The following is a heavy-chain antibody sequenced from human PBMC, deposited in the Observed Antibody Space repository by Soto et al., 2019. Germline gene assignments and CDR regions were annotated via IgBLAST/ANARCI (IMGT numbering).Heavy chain of an antibody. Sequence: VQLVESGGGVVQPGRSLRLSCAASGFTFSIYGMHWVRQAPGKGLEGVAVISYDGRNKYYADSVKGRFTISRDNSKNPLYLQMNSLRGEDTAVYYCAKETVEYYFDYWGQGTLVTVSS. J-gene: IGHJ4*02. D-gene: IGHD3-3*01. V-gene: IGHV3-30*18. CDR2: ISYDGRNK. CDR1: GFTFSIYG. CDR3: AKETVEYYFDY.